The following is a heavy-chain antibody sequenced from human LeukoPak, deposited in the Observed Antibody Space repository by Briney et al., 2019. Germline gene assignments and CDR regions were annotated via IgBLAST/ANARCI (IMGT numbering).Heavy chain of an antibody. CDR3: ATVRELPGYYFDY. CDR2: FNPEDGET. V-gene: IGHV1-24*01. D-gene: IGHD1-26*01. CDR1: GYTLTELS. J-gene: IGHJ4*02. Sequence: VASVKVSCKVSGYTLTELSMHWVRQAPGKGLEWMGGFNPEDGETIYTQKFQGRVTMTEDTSTDTAYMELSSLRSEDTAVYYCATVRELPGYYFDYWGQGTLVTVSS.